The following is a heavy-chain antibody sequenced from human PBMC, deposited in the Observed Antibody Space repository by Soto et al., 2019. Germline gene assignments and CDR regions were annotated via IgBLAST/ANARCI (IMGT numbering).Heavy chain of an antibody. D-gene: IGHD3-3*01. CDR1: GFTFSSYS. CDR3: ATGYDFWSGYQKTTNYYYYGMEV. Sequence: GGSLRLSCAASGFTFSSYSMNWVRQAPGKGLEWVSSISSSSSYIYYADSVKGRFTISRDNAKNSLYLQMNSLRAEDTAVYYCATGYDFWSGYQKTTNYYYYGMEVWGQGTTVTVSS. J-gene: IGHJ6*02. CDR2: ISSSSSYI. V-gene: IGHV3-21*01.